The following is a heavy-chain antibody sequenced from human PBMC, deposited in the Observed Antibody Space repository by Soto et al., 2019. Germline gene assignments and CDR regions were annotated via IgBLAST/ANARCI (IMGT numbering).Heavy chain of an antibody. Sequence: SETLSLTCTVSGASIRSYYWSWIRQPPGKGLEWIGYIYYSGSTNYNPSLKSRVTISLDTSKSEVSLKLSSVTAADTAVYYCARGEDTAMVTVYFDYWGQGTLVTVSS. CDR1: GASIRSYY. D-gene: IGHD5-18*01. CDR2: IYYSGST. V-gene: IGHV4-59*12. J-gene: IGHJ4*02. CDR3: ARGEDTAMVTVYFDY.